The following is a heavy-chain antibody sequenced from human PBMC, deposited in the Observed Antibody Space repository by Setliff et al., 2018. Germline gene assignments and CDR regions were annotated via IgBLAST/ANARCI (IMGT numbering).Heavy chain of an antibody. Sequence: VKVSCKASGYTFTSYYMHWVRQAPGQGLEWMGIINPSGGSTSYAQKFQGRVTMTRDTSTSTVYMELSSLRSEDTAVYYCARVFCSSTSCSFYYYYYYMDVWGKGTTVTVSS. V-gene: IGHV1-46*01. D-gene: IGHD2-2*01. CDR1: GYTFTSYY. CDR3: ARVFCSSTSCSFYYYYYYMDV. J-gene: IGHJ6*03. CDR2: INPSGGST.